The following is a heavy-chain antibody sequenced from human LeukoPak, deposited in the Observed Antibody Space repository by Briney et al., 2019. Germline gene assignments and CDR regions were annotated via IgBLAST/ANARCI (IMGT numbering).Heavy chain of an antibody. CDR2: ISYDGSNK. CDR3: ARDPRGH. V-gene: IGHV3-30-3*01. J-gene: IGHJ4*02. D-gene: IGHD3-10*01. Sequence: GGSLRLSCAASGFTFSSYAMHWVRQAPGKGLEWVAVISYDGSNKYYADSVKGRFTISRDNSKNTLYLQMNSLRAEDTAVYYCARDPRGHWGQGTLVTVSS. CDR1: GFTFSSYA.